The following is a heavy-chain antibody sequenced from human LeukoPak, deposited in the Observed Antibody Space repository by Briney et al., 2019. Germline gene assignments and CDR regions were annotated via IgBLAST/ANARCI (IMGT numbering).Heavy chain of an antibody. V-gene: IGHV3-21*01. D-gene: IGHD2-2*01. CDR2: ISSSSSYI. J-gene: IGHJ5*02. CDR1: GFTFSNNA. CDR3: ARDIVVVPAPNNWFDP. Sequence: GGSLRLSCAASGFTFSNNAMNWVRQAPGKGQEWVSSISSSSSYIYYADSVKGRFTISRDNAKNSLYLQMNSLRAEDTAVYYCARDIVVVPAPNNWFDPWGQGTLVTVSS.